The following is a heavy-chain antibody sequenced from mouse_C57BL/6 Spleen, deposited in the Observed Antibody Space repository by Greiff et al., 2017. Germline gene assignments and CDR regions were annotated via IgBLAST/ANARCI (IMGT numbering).Heavy chain of an antibody. D-gene: IGHD2-4*01. J-gene: IGHJ4*01. CDR3: ARDQHDYAMDY. Sequence: EVKLVESGGGLVKPGGSLKLSCAASGFTFSSYAMSWVRQTPEKRLEWVATISDGGSYTYYPDNVKGRFTISRDNAKNNLYLQMSHLKSEDTAMYYCARDQHDYAMDYWGQGTSVTVSS. CDR1: GFTFSSYA. CDR2: ISDGGSYT. V-gene: IGHV5-4*01.